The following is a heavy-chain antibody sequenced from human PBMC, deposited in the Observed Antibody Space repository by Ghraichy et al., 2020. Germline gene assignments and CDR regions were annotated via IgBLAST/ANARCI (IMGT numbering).Heavy chain of an antibody. Sequence: SETLSLTCTVSGGSISSYYWSWIRQPPGKGLEWIGYTYYSGSTNYNPSLKSRVTISVDTSKNQFSLKLSSVTAADTAVYYCARGGYTSGGAFDIWGQGTMVTVSS. CDR3: ARGGYTSGGAFDI. V-gene: IGHV4-59*08. D-gene: IGHD2-15*01. CDR2: TYYSGST. J-gene: IGHJ3*02. CDR1: GGSISSYY.